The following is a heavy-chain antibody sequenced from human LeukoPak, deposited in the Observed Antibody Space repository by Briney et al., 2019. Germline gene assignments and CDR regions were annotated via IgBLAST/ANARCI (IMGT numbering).Heavy chain of an antibody. CDR1: GGSFIGFH. D-gene: IGHD3-16*01. J-gene: IGHJ6*03. CDR3: ARVKDPGGYYYYYYMDV. Sequence: SETLSLTCAVYGGSFIGFHWNWIRQPPGKGLEWIGDINHSGSTNYNPSLTSRVTISVDPSKNQFSLNLSSVTAADTAMYYCARVKDPGGYYYYYYMDVWGKGTTVTVSS. CDR2: INHSGST. V-gene: IGHV4-34*01.